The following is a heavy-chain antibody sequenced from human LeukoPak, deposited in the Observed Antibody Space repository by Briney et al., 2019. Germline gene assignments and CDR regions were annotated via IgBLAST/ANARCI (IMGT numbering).Heavy chain of an antibody. CDR2: IYYSGSI. CDR1: GYSISSSNW. CDR3: ARASLVGANFNWFDP. D-gene: IGHD1-26*01. J-gene: IGHJ5*02. V-gene: IGHV4-28*05. Sequence: PSETLSLTCAVSGYSISSSNWWGWIRQPPGKGLEWIGYIYYSGSIYYNPSLKSRVTMSVDTSKNQFSLKLSSVTAVATAVYYCARASLVGANFNWFDPWGQGTLVTVSS.